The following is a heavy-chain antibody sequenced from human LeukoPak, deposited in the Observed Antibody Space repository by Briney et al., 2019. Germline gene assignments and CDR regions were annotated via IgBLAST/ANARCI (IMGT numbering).Heavy chain of an antibody. CDR2: TRYDGNNK. V-gene: IGHV3-30*02. Sequence: GGSLRLSCAASGFTFRSYGMHWVRQAPGKGLEWVAFTRYDGNNKYYADSVKGRFTISRDNSKNTVYLQMNSLRAEDTAVYYCARDYGGSSPFDYWGQGTLVTVSS. D-gene: IGHD4-23*01. CDR3: ARDYGGSSPFDY. CDR1: GFTFRSYG. J-gene: IGHJ4*02.